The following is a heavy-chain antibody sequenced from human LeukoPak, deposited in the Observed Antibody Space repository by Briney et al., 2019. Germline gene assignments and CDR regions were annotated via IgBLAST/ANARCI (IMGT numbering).Heavy chain of an antibody. Sequence: ASVKVSCKASGYTFSGYYMHWVRQAPGQGLEWMGWINPNSGGTNYAQKFQGRVTMTRDTSISTAYMELSRLRSDDTAVYYCARLALPYYYDSSGSIADYWGQGTLVTVSS. CDR3: ARLALPYYYDSSGSIADY. J-gene: IGHJ4*01. D-gene: IGHD3-22*01. V-gene: IGHV1-2*02. CDR1: GYTFSGYY. CDR2: INPNSGGT.